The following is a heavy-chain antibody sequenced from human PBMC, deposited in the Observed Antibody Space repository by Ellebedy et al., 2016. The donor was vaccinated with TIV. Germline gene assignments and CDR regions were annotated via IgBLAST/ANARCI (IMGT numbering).Heavy chain of an antibody. CDR3: ARDPSRCYSCADV. V-gene: IGHV6-1*01. D-gene: IGHD4-11*01. CDR2: AYYRSTLIY. Sequence: MPSETLSLTCAISGDSVSNGYSTLNWIRQSPSRGLEWLGRAYYRSTLIYDYSVSVKGRIAINPDTSKNQFSLHLSSVPPEYPAVYYCARDPSRCYSCADVWGQGTTVTVSS. J-gene: IGHJ6*02. CDR1: GDSVSNGYST.